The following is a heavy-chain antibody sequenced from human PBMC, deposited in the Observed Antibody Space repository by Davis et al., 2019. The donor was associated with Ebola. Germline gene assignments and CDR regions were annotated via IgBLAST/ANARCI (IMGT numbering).Heavy chain of an antibody. V-gene: IGHV3-30*03. CDR3: ARDRDTIFGVVTTPCGMDV. D-gene: IGHD3-3*01. J-gene: IGHJ6*02. CDR1: GFTFSSNG. Sequence: PGGSLRLSCEASGFTFSSNGMHWVRQAPGKGLEWVAVISYDGSNKYYADSVKGRFTISRDNSKNTLYLQMNSLRAEDTAVYYCARDRDTIFGVVTTPCGMDVWGQGTTVTVSS. CDR2: ISYDGSNK.